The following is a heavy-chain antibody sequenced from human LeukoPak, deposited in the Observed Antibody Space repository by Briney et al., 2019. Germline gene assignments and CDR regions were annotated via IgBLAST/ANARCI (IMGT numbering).Heavy chain of an antibody. J-gene: IGHJ4*02. CDR1: GYSFTIYY. D-gene: IGHD3-10*01. CDR2: INPNSGGT. Sequence: ASVRVSRKASGYSFTIYYMHWVRQAPGQGLEWMGWINPNSGGTNYAQKFQGRVTMTRDTSISTAYMELNRLRSDDTAVYYCARDRDYGSGIFDYWGQGTLVTVSS. V-gene: IGHV1-2*02. CDR3: ARDRDYGSGIFDY.